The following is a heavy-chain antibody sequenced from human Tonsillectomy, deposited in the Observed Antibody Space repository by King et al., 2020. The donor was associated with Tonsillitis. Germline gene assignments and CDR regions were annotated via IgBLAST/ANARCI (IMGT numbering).Heavy chain of an antibody. V-gene: IGHV4-39*01. J-gene: IGHJ4*02. Sequence: LQLQESGPGLVKPSETLSLTCTVSGGSISSSSYCWGWIRQPPGKGLEWVATIYYSGTSYYNPSLKSLVTISVDTSKNQFSLKLRSVPATDTAVYYCALSLYGSGSYYNASEYWGQGTLVTVSS. CDR1: GGSISSSSYC. CDR2: IYYSGTS. CDR3: ALSLYGSGSYYNASEY. D-gene: IGHD3-10*01.